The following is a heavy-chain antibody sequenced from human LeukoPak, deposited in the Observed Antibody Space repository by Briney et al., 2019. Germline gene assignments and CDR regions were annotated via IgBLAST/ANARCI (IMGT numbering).Heavy chain of an antibody. D-gene: IGHD3-9*01. CDR2: INHSGST. V-gene: IGHV4-34*01. J-gene: IGHJ5*02. CDR3: ARAGNYDILTGYRLNNWFDP. CDR1: GGSFSGYY. Sequence: SETLSLTCAVYGGSFSGYYWSWIRQPPGKGLEWIGEINHSGSTNYNPSLKSRVTISVDTSKNQFSLKLSSVTAADTAVYYCARAGNYDILTGYRLNNWFDPWGQGTLVTVSS.